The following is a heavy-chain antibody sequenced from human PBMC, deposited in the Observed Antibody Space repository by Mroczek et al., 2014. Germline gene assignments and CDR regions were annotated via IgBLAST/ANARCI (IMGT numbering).Heavy chain of an antibody. J-gene: IGHJ5*02. Sequence: QVQLVQSGAEVKKPGASVKVSCKASGYTFTSYDINWVRQATGQGLEWMGWMNPNSGNTGYAQKFQGRVTMTRNTSISTAYMELSSLRSEDTAVYYCARGWDSQYCSSTSCYTNWFDPLGPREPLVTVSS. CDR1: GYTFTSYD. CDR3: ARGWDSQYCSSTSCYTNWFDP. D-gene: IGHD2-2*01. CDR2: MNPNSGNT. V-gene: IGHV1-8*01.